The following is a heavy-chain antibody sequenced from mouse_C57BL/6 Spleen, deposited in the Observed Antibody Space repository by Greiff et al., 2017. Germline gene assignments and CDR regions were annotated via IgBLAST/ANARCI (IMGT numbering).Heavy chain of an antibody. Sequence: QVQLKQPGAELVRPGSSVKLSCKASGYTFTSYWMHWVKQRPIQGLEWIGNIDPSDSETHYNQKFKDKATLTVDKSSSTAYMQLSSLTSEDSAVYYCARGDYYGLDYWGQGTTLTVSS. V-gene: IGHV1-52*01. CDR1: GYTFTSYW. CDR3: ARGDYYGLDY. J-gene: IGHJ2*01. CDR2: IDPSDSET. D-gene: IGHD1-1*01.